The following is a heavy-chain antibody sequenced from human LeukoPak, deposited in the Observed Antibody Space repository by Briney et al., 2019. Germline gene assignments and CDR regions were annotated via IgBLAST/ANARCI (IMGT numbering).Heavy chain of an antibody. J-gene: IGHJ5*02. Sequence: SETLSLTCTVSGGSISSSDYYWGWIRQPPGKGLEWIGNIYYTGSSSYNSSLKSRVTISVYTAKTQFSLQLSSVTAADTAVYYCARENYCTNGVCWAFDPWGQGTLVTVSS. V-gene: IGHV4-39*07. CDR1: GGSISSSDYY. CDR2: IYYTGSS. CDR3: ARENYCTNGVCWAFDP. D-gene: IGHD2-8*01.